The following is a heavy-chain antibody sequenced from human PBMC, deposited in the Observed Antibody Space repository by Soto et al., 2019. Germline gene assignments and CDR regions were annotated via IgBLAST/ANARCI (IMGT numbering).Heavy chain of an antibody. D-gene: IGHD7-27*01. CDR1: GGSISSYY. Sequence: SETLSLTCTVSGGSISSYYWSWIRQPPGKGLEWIGYIYYSGSTNYNPSLKSRVTISVDTSKNQFSLKLSSVTAADTAVYYCARSPTGDAHFDYWGQGTLVTVSS. V-gene: IGHV4-59*08. J-gene: IGHJ4*02. CDR2: IYYSGST. CDR3: ARSPTGDAHFDY.